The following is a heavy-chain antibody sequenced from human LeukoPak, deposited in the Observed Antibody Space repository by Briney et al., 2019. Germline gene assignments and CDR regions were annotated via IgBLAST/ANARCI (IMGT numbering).Heavy chain of an antibody. D-gene: IGHD6-13*01. V-gene: IGHV5-10-1*01. J-gene: IGHJ4*02. CDR1: GYSFTTYW. CDR3: ARHAKAYGSSCDY. Sequence: GESLEISCKGSGYSFTTYWISWVRQMPGKGLEWMGRIDPSDSYTIYSPSFQGHVTISADKSFSTAYLQWTSLKASDTAMYYCARHAKAYGSSCDYWGQGTLVTVSP. CDR2: IDPSDSYT.